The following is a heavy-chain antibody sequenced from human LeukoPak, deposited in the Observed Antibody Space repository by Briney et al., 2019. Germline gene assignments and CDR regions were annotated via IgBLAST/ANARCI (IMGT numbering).Heavy chain of an antibody. Sequence: GGSLRLSCAASGFTFSSYGMHWVRQVPGKGLEWVAVIWYDGSNKYYADSVKGRFTISRDNSKNTLYLQMNSLRAEDTAVYYCAGSYDSSDYVIDYWGQGTLVTVSS. V-gene: IGHV3-33*01. D-gene: IGHD3-22*01. CDR3: AGSYDSSDYVIDY. J-gene: IGHJ4*02. CDR2: IWYDGSNK. CDR1: GFTFSSYG.